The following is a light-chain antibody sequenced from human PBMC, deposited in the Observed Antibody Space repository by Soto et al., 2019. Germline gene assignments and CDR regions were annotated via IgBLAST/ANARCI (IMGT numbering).Light chain of an antibody. CDR2: DVS. V-gene: IGLV2-14*01. CDR3: TSYTTSNTRQIV. Sequence: SVLTQPASVSGAPGQSITISCTGTSSEVCGYNYVSWYQQHPGKAPKFMIYDVSNRPSGVSNRFSGSKSGNTASLTISGLQAEDEADYYCTSYTTSNTRQIVFGTGTKVTVL. J-gene: IGLJ1*01. CDR1: SSEVCGYNY.